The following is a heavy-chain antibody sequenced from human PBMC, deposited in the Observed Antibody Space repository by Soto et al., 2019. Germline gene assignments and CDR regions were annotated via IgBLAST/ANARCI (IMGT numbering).Heavy chain of an antibody. CDR3: AREGSYSAYNFAHGIQLWSFDF. J-gene: IGHJ4*02. CDR2: IFSSGST. D-gene: IGHD5-12*01. CDR1: GASISGFY. Sequence: PSETLSLTCTVSGASISGFYWSWVRQPAGKGLEWIGRIFSSGSTSFNPSLESRVAMSVDTSKNHFSLNLSSVTAADMAVYYCAREGSYSAYNFAHGIQLWSFDFWGQGALVTVSS. V-gene: IGHV4-4*07.